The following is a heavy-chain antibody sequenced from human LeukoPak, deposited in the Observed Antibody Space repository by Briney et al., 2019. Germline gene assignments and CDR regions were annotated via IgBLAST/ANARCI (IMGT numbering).Heavy chain of an antibody. J-gene: IGHJ4*02. CDR2: IYYSGST. Sequence: SETLSLTCIVSGGSISSSNYYWGWIRQPPGKGLEWIGSIYYSGSTSYNPSLKSRVTISVDTSKNQFSLKLSSVTAADTAVYYCARNFSSGWFDYWGQGTLVTVSS. CDR1: GGSISSSNYY. V-gene: IGHV4-39*07. CDR3: ARNFSSGWFDY. D-gene: IGHD6-19*01.